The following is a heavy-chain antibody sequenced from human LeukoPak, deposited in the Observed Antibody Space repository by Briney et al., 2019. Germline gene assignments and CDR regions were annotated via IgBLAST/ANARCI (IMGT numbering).Heavy chain of an antibody. D-gene: IGHD2-21*01. Sequence: GGSLRLSCAASGFTFSSYSMNWVRQAPGKGLEGVSYISSSSSTIYYADSVKGRFTISRDNSKNTLYLHMNSLRAEDTAIYFCVRDNYSYRLDVWGQGTLVTVSS. CDR1: GFTFSSYS. CDR2: ISSSSSTI. V-gene: IGHV3-48*01. CDR3: VRDNYSYRLDV. J-gene: IGHJ4*02.